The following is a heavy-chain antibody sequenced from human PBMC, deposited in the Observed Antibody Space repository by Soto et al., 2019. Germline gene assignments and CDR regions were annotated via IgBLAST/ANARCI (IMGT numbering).Heavy chain of an antibody. CDR3: SGEIVVVPAAPHYYYGMDV. V-gene: IGHV1-69*01. Sequence: QVQLVQSGAEVKKPGSSVKVSCKASGGTFSSYAISWVRQAPGQGLEWMGGIIPIFGTANYAQKFQGRVTITADESTSTAYRELSSLRSEDTAVYYCSGEIVVVPAAPHYYYGMDVWGQGTTVTVSS. CDR2: IIPIFGTA. D-gene: IGHD2-2*01. CDR1: GGTFSSYA. J-gene: IGHJ6*02.